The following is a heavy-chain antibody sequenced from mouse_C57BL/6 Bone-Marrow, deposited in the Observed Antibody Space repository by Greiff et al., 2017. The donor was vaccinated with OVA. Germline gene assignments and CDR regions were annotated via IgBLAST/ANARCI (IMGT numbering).Heavy chain of an antibody. CDR1: GYTFTSYW. Sequence: QVQLKQSGAELVKPGASVKLSCKASGYTFTSYWMQWVKQRPGQGLEWIGEIDPSDSYTNYNQKFKGKATLTVDTASSTAYMQLSSLTSEDSAVYYCARLIIATGEAYWGQGTLVTVSA. CDR3: ARLIIATGEAY. D-gene: IGHD1-1*01. J-gene: IGHJ3*01. CDR2: IDPSDSYT. V-gene: IGHV1-50*01.